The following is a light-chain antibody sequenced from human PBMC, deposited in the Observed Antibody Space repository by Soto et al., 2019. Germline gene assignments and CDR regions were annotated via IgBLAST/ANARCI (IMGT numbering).Light chain of an antibody. V-gene: IGKV1D-12*01. Sequence: DVQMTQSPSSVSASVGDRVTTTCRASQDISRWLAWYQQKPGPAPKFLIYAASNLLSGDPSRFSGSASGTDCAITNSSLQPEDFATYYCQQGNTFPVSFGQGTRLEMK. CDR3: QQGNTFPVS. J-gene: IGKJ5*01. CDR2: AAS. CDR1: QDISRW.